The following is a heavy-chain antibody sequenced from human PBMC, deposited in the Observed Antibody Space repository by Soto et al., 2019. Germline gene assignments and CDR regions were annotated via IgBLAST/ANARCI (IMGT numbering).Heavy chain of an antibody. CDR1: GGSISTSY. V-gene: IGHV4-59*01. J-gene: IGHJ3*02. D-gene: IGHD2-15*01. CDR3: ARDGGYAYGTDAFDI. Sequence: QVQLQESGPGLVKPSETLSLTCTVSGGSISTSYCSWIRQPPGKVLAWIGFIYNSGSTNYNPSLKSRVTISVDTSKNQFALKVSSVTAADTALYYCARDGGYAYGTDAFDIWGQGTMVTVSS. CDR2: IYNSGST.